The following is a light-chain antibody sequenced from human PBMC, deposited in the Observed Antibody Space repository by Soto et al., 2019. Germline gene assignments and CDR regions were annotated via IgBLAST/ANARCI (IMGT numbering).Light chain of an antibody. V-gene: IGKV1-5*03. CDR1: QSIKNW. J-gene: IGKJ3*01. CDR2: KAS. Sequence: MTQSPATLSASVGDRVTITCRASQSIKNWLAWYQQKPGEAPKLLIYKASTLESGVPSRFSGSGSGTEFTLTISCLQPDDVATYHCQQYNSYSQFTFGPGTKVDIK. CDR3: QQYNSYSQFT.